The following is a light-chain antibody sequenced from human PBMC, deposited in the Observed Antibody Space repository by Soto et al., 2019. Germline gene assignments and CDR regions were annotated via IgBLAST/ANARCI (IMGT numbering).Light chain of an antibody. CDR2: TTS. J-gene: IGKJ2*01. Sequence: DIQMTQSPSSLSASVGDIVNITFRASQTIAMYVNWFQQKPGKAPKPLIYTTSSLQSGVPPRFSGSGSETDFTLTISRLQPEDSATYYCQQSFTTPYTFGQGTKVDIK. V-gene: IGKV1-39*01. CDR3: QQSFTTPYT. CDR1: QTIAMY.